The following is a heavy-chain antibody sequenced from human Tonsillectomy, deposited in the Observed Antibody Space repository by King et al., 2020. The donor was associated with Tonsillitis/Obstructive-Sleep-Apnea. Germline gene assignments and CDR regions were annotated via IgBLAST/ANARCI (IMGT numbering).Heavy chain of an antibody. D-gene: IGHD3-16*01. CDR3: TTEINPWGGYSLFDY. Sequence: VQLVESGGGLVKPGGSLRLSCAASGFTVNNAWMSWVRQAPGKGLEWVGRIKSKTDGGTTDYAAPVKGRFTISRDDSKNTLYLQMNSLKTEDTAVYYCTTEINPWGGYSLFDYWGQGTLVTVSS. V-gene: IGHV3-15*01. CDR1: GFTVNNAW. J-gene: IGHJ4*02. CDR2: IKSKTDGGTT.